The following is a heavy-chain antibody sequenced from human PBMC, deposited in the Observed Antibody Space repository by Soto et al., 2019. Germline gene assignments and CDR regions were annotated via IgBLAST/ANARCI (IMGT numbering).Heavy chain of an antibody. Sequence: QITLKESGPTLVKPTQTLTLTCTFSGFSLSTSGVGVGWIRQPPGKALEWLALIYWDDDKRYSPSLKSRLTITKDTSKNQVVLTMTNMDPVDTATYYCAHFGSVVITRTYYFDYWGQGTLVTVSS. CDR1: GFSLSTSGVG. CDR3: AHFGSVVITRTYYFDY. V-gene: IGHV2-5*02. D-gene: IGHD3-22*01. CDR2: IYWDDDK. J-gene: IGHJ4*02.